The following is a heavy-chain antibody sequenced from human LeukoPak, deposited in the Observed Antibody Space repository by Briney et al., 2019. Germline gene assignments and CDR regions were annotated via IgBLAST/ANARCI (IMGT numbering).Heavy chain of an antibody. CDR3: ARGQHGYSSSWYETDY. J-gene: IGHJ4*02. V-gene: IGHV3-33*01. CDR2: IWYDGSNK. Sequence: GRSLRLSCAASGFTFSSYGMHWVRQAPGKGLEWVAVIWYDGSNKYYADSVKGRFTISRDNSKNTLYLQMNSLRAEDTAVYYCARGQHGYSSSWYETDYWGQGTLVTVSS. CDR1: GFTFSSYG. D-gene: IGHD6-13*01.